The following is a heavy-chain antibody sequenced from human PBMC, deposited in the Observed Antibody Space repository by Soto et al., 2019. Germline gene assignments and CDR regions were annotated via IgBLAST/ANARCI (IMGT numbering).Heavy chain of an antibody. V-gene: IGHV4-31*01. CDR3: ARGVPAPAPPDY. J-gene: IGHJ4*02. CDR1: GGSISRGGYY. D-gene: IGHD2-15*01. Sequence: QVQLQASGPGLVKPSQTLSLTCTVSGGSISRGGYYWSWIRQNPGKGLGWLGCIYSSGSTYYNPALKILITITIAPSNNPFSLTLSSVTAADTAMYYCARGVPAPAPPDYWGQGTLVTVSS. CDR2: IYSSGST.